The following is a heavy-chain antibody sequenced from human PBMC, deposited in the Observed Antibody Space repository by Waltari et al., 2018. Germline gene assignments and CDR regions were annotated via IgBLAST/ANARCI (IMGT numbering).Heavy chain of an antibody. Sequence: QVQLVQSGSELKKPGASVKVSCKASGYIFSNYAMNWVRQAPGQGLEWMGWINTNTGNPTYAQCFPVRFVFSLDTSVSTAYLQISSLKAEDTSVYYCAKGIQLWGRGSWYFDDWGQGTLVTVSS. CDR3: AKGIQLWGRGSWYFDD. V-gene: IGHV7-4-1*02. CDR1: GYIFSNYA. CDR2: INTNTGNP. J-gene: IGHJ4*02. D-gene: IGHD5-18*01.